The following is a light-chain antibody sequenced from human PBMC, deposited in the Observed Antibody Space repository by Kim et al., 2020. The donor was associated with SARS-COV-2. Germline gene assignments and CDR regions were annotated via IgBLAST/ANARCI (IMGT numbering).Light chain of an antibody. V-gene: IGKV4-1*01. CDR3: QQYYSVPHT. CDR2: WAS. CDR1: QSVLYSSNNENY. Sequence: RATITCPSSQSVLYSSNNENYLAWYQQKPGQPPKLLISWASTRQYGVPERFSGSGSGTEFSFTIASLQAEDAAVYYCQQYYSVPHTFGQGTKLEI. J-gene: IGKJ2*01.